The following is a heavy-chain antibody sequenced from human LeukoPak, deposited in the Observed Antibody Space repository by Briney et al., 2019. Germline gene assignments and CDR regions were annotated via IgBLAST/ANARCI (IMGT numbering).Heavy chain of an antibody. J-gene: IGHJ3*02. CDR1: GFTFSIYS. Sequence: PGGSLRLSCAASGFTFSIYSMDWVRQAPGKGLEWVSSISSSSSYIYYADSVKGRFTISRDNAKNSLYLQMNSLRAEDTAVYYCASAELGYCSSTSCYAGAFDIWGQGTMVTVSS. V-gene: IGHV3-21*01. CDR3: ASAELGYCSSTSCYAGAFDI. D-gene: IGHD2-2*01. CDR2: ISSSSSYI.